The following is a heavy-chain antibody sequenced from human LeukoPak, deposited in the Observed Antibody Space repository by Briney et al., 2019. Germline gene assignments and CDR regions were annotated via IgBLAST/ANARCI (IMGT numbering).Heavy chain of an antibody. Sequence: ASVTLSCKASGYTFTGNYMHWVRQAPGQGFERMGWINPSSGGTNYAQKFQGKVTMTRDTYISTAYMKLSSLTSDDTAVYYCARLMRFGEFYGMDVWGQGTTVTVSS. CDR2: INPSSGGT. D-gene: IGHD3-10*01. CDR1: GYTFTGNY. CDR3: ARLMRFGEFYGMDV. J-gene: IGHJ6*02. V-gene: IGHV1-2*02.